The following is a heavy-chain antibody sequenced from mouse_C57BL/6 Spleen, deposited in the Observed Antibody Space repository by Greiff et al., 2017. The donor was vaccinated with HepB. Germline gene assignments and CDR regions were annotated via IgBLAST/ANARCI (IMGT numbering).Heavy chain of an antibody. CDR1: GYTFTSYW. V-gene: IGHV1-64*01. CDR3: ARSITTVVATEWYFDV. Sequence: QVQLQQSGAELVKPGASVKLSCKASGYTFTSYWMHWVKQRPGQGLEWIGMIHPNSGSTNYNEKFKSKATLTVDKSSSTAYMQLSSLTSEDSAVYYCARSITTVVATEWYFDVWGTGTTVTVSS. J-gene: IGHJ1*03. CDR2: IHPNSGST. D-gene: IGHD1-1*01.